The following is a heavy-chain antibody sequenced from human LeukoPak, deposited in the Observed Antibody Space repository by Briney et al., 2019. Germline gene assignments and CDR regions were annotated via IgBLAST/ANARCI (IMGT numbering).Heavy chain of an antibody. CDR3: ARGGTGYSSGWLRAFDI. V-gene: IGHV1-2*02. Sequence: GASVKVSCKTSGYMFTTYYPHWMRQAPGQGLEWMGWINPHSGGTNYAQKFQGRVTMTRDTSISTVYMELSSLRSDDTAVYYCARGGTGYSSGWLRAFDIWGQGTMVTVSS. CDR1: GYMFTTYY. CDR2: INPHSGGT. J-gene: IGHJ3*02. D-gene: IGHD6-19*01.